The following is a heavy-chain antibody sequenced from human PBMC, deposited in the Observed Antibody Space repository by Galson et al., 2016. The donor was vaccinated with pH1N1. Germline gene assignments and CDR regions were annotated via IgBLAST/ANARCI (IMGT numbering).Heavy chain of an antibody. Sequence: ETLSLTCSVSGDSVTSSYWAWIRQSPGRGLEWVAYIFFAGSVNYNPSLKSRVTISVDTPKNQLSLTLRSVTAADTAVYYCARALTRPGSTHWFDPWGQGVLVAVSS. CDR3: ARALTRPGSTHWFDP. V-gene: IGHV4-4*09. CDR1: GDSVTSSY. J-gene: IGHJ5*02. D-gene: IGHD1-26*01. CDR2: IFFAGSV.